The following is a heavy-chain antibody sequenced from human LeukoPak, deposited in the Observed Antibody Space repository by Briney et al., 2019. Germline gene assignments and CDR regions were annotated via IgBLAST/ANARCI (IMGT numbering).Heavy chain of an antibody. CDR1: GFTFSSYS. CDR2: ISSSSSYI. J-gene: IGHJ6*03. CDR3: AKGSGYEHNYYYYYMDV. V-gene: IGHV3-21*01. Sequence: GGSLRLSCAASGFTFSSYSMNWVRQAPGKGLEWVSSISSSSSYIYYADSVKGRFTISRDNSKNTLYLQMNSLRAEDTAVYYCAKGSGYEHNYYYYYMDVWGKGTTVTISS. D-gene: IGHD5-12*01.